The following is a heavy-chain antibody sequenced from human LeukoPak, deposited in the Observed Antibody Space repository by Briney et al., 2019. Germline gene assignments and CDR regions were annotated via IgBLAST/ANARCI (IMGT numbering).Heavy chain of an antibody. CDR1: GGTFSSYA. CDR3: ARDSVGDIIIHGIDI. V-gene: IGHV1-69*13. D-gene: IGHD3-3*01. J-gene: IGHJ3*02. CDR2: IIPLLGTR. Sequence: SVKVSCKASGGTFSSYAISWVRQAPGQGLEWMGGIIPLLGTRNYAQKFQDRVTITADESTNTAYMELSSLRSEDTAVYYCARDSVGDIIIHGIDIWGQGTMVTVSS.